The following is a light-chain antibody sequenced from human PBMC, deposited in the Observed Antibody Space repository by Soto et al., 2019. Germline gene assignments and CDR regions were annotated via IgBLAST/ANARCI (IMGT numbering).Light chain of an antibody. Sequence: QSVLTQPASVSGAPGQAITVSCSGTSSDIGAHNFVSWYQQHPGKAPKLIIYDVINRPSGVSDRFSGSKSGYSGSLAISGLQSEDEADYYCNSYTTSNTFVFGSGTKVTVL. J-gene: IGLJ1*01. CDR2: DVI. V-gene: IGLV2-14*03. CDR1: SSDIGAHNF. CDR3: NSYTTSNTFV.